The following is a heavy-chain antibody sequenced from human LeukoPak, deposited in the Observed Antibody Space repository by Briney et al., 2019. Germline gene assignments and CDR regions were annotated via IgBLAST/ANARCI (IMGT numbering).Heavy chain of an antibody. CDR2: ISGSGGST. CDR1: GFTFSSYA. V-gene: IGHV3-23*01. D-gene: IGHD2-2*01. CDR3: AKDLEWGSVWGPYQLLSGALFDY. J-gene: IGHJ4*02. Sequence: GGSLRLSCAASGFTFSSYAMSWVRQAPGKGLEWVSAISGSGGSTYYADSVKGRFTISRDNSKNTLYLQMSSLRAEDTAVYYCAKDLEWGSVWGPYQLLSGALFDYWGQGTLVTVSS.